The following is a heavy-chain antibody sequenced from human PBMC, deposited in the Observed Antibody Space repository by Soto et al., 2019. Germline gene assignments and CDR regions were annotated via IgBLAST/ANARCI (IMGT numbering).Heavy chain of an antibody. CDR3: VKDRVLRFLEWSTTHFDY. CDR1: GVTFSSYG. Sequence: GGSLRLSCAASGVTFSSYGMHWVGQSPGKGLEWVAVISYDGSNKYYADSVKGRFTISRDNSKNTLYLQMNSLRAEDTAVYYCVKDRVLRFLEWSTTHFDYWGQGTLVTVSS. J-gene: IGHJ4*02. CDR2: ISYDGSNK. V-gene: IGHV3-30*18. D-gene: IGHD3-3*01.